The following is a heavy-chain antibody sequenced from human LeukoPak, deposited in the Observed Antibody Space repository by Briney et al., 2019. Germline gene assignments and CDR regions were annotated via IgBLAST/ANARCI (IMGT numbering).Heavy chain of an antibody. V-gene: IGHV3-23*01. D-gene: IGHD5-12*01. Sequence: GGSLRLSCAASGFTFSSYAMSWVRQAPGKGLEWVSAISGSGGSTYYADSVKGRFTISRDNSKNTLYLQMNSLRAVDTAVYYCARNPPHSGYDWDYYYGMDVWGQGTTVTVSS. CDR1: GFTFSSYA. J-gene: IGHJ6*02. CDR3: ARNPPHSGYDWDYYYGMDV. CDR2: ISGSGGST.